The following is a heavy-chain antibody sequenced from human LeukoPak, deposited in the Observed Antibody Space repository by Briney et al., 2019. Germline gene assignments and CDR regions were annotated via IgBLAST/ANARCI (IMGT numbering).Heavy chain of an antibody. J-gene: IGHJ4*02. CDR2: ISGSGGST. CDR1: GFTFSSYA. CDR3: ARVRGYSRDY. Sequence: PGGSLRLSCAASGFTFSSYAMSWVRQAPGKGLEWVSAISGSGGSTYYADSVKGRFTISRDNAKNSLYLQMSGLTADDTAVYYCARVRGYSRDYWGQGTLVTVSS. D-gene: IGHD6-13*01. V-gene: IGHV3-23*01.